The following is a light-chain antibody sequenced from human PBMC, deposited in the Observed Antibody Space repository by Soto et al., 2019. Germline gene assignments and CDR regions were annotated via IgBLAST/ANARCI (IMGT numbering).Light chain of an antibody. J-gene: IGKJ1*01. CDR2: GTS. CDR3: QQYNNWPRT. CDR1: QSVSSN. Sequence: EIVMTQSPATLSVSPGERATLSCRASQSVSSNLAWYQQKPGQAPRLLISGTSTGATGVPARFSGSGSGTEFTLTISSLQSEDFAAYYCQQYNNWPRTFGQGTKVDIK. V-gene: IGKV3-15*01.